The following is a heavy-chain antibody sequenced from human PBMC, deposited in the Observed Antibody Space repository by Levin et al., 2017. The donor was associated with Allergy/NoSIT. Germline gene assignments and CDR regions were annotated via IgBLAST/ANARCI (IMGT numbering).Heavy chain of an antibody. CDR2: INHSGRA. V-gene: IGHV4-34*01. CDR3: ARIEGGGTRGFPAY. Sequence: SETLSLTCAVYGGSFSGYYWSWIRQPPGKGLEWIGEINHSGRANYNPSLKSRVIISVDTSKNQFSLKLNSVTAADTAVYYCARIEGGGTRGFPAYWGQGILATVSS. D-gene: IGHD2-2*01. CDR1: GGSFSGYY. J-gene: IGHJ4*02.